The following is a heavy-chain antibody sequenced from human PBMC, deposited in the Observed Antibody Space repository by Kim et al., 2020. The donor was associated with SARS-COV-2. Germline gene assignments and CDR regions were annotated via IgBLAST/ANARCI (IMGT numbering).Heavy chain of an antibody. J-gene: IGHJ4*02. CDR3: AREVTYIFYDSSGYYYFDY. Sequence: ASVKVSCKASGYTFTSYGISWVRQAPGQGLEWMGWISAYNGNTNYAQKLQGRVTMTTDTSTSTAYMELRSLRSDDTAVYYCAREVTYIFYDSSGYYYFDYWGQGTLVTVSS. D-gene: IGHD3-22*01. CDR2: ISAYNGNT. V-gene: IGHV1-18*01. CDR1: GYTFTSYG.